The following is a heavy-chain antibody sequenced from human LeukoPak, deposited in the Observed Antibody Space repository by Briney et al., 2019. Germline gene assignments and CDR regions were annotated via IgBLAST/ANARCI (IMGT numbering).Heavy chain of an antibody. J-gene: IGHJ4*02. CDR2: ISYDGSNK. CDR3: ARTRYVWGSYRSYYFDY. D-gene: IGHD3-16*02. CDR1: GFTFSSYA. Sequence: GGSLRLSCAASGFTFSSYAMHWVRQAPGKGLEWVAVISYDGSNKYYADSVKGRFTISRDNAKNSLYLQMNSLRAEDAAVYYCARTRYVWGSYRSYYFDYWGQGTLVTVSS. V-gene: IGHV3-30*04.